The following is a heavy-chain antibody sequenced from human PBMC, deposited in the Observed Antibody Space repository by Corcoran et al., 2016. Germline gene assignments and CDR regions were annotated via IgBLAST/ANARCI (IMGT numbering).Heavy chain of an antibody. CDR1: GYTFTSYY. D-gene: IGHD1-26*01. V-gene: IGHV1-46*01. CDR2: INPSGGSP. Sequence: QVQLVQSGAEVKKPGASVKVSCKACGYTFTSYYMHWVRQAPGQGLEWMGIINPSGGSPNYAQKFQGRVTMTRDTSTSTVYMELSSLRSEDTAVYYCGRMTATSGSSYYYGMDVWGQGTTVTVSS. J-gene: IGHJ6*02. CDR3: GRMTATSGSSYYYGMDV.